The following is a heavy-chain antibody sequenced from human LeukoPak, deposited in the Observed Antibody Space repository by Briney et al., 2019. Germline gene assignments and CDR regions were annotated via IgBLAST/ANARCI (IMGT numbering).Heavy chain of an antibody. CDR2: ISGSGGST. CDR1: GLTFSSYA. V-gene: IGHV3-23*01. D-gene: IGHD3-10*01. J-gene: IGHJ3*02. Sequence: PGGSLRLSCAASGLTFSSYAMSWVRQAPGKGLECVSAISGSGGSTYYADSVKGRFTISRDNSKNTLYLQMNSLRAEDTAVYYCAKDQGMVRGVNDAFDIWGQGTMVTVSS. CDR3: AKDQGMVRGVNDAFDI.